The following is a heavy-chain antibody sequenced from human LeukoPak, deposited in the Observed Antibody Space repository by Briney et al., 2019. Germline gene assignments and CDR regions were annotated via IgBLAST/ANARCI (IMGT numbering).Heavy chain of an antibody. D-gene: IGHD3-22*01. CDR1: GYSFTSYW. CDR3: ARRRVTTTYYYDSSGPREAFDI. V-gene: IGHV5-51*01. J-gene: IGHJ3*02. Sequence: GESLKISCKGSGYSFTSYWIGWVRQMPGKGLEWMGIIYPGDSDTRYSPPFQGQVTISADKSISTAYLQWSSLKASDTAMYYCARRRVTTTYYYDSSGPREAFDIWGQGTMVTVSS. CDR2: IYPGDSDT.